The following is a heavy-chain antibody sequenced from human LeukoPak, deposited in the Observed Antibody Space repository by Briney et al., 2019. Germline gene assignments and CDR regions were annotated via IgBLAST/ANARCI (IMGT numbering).Heavy chain of an antibody. V-gene: IGHV4-61*02. CDR2: IYKSGST. CDR1: GGSISSGSYF. Sequence: SETLSLTCTVSGGSISSGSYFWGWIRQPAGKGLEWIGRIYKSGSTNYNPSLKSRVTMSVDTSKNQFSLKLSSVTAADTAVYYCARDAYYARSGIVYYYYMDVWGKGTTVTISS. J-gene: IGHJ6*03. D-gene: IGHD3-22*01. CDR3: ARDAYYARSGIVYYYYMDV.